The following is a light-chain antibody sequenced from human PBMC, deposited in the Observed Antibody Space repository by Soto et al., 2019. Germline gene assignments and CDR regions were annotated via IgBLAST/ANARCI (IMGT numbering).Light chain of an antibody. CDR3: HQRGDWPLT. V-gene: IGKV3-11*01. CDR2: DAY. Sequence: EIVMTQSPVTLSVAPGERATLCCTASQSVHSYLGWYQQKPGQAPRLLIYDAYNRATGIPARFSGTGSGTDFTLTISSVEPEDFAVYYCHQRGDWPLTFGGGTKVDIK. J-gene: IGKJ4*01. CDR1: QSVHSY.